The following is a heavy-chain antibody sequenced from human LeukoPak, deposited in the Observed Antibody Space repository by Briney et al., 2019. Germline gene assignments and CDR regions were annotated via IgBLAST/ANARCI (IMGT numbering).Heavy chain of an antibody. CDR2: IIPIFGTA. D-gene: IGHD3-22*01. CDR3: ARDSRYYYDSSGARGGGYFDY. V-gene: IGHV1-69*13. J-gene: IGHJ4*02. Sequence: SVKVSCKASGYTFTSYGISWVRQAPGQGLEWMGGIIPIFGTANYAQKFQGRVTITADESTSTAYMELSSLRSEDTAVYYCARDSRYYYDSSGARGGGYFDYWGQGTLVTVSS. CDR1: GYTFTSYG.